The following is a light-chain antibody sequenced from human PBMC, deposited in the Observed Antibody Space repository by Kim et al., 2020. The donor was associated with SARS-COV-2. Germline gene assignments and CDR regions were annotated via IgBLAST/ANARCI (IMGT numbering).Light chain of an antibody. V-gene: IGKV1-33*01. CDR3: DKYVKLPRT. Sequence: VGDRETTPCQARHDICNYLNWCQQKPRKAPKLLISVAHNLEKGGSSRFSGSGSRADFSFTTSGLQPVEIATYYCDKYVKLPRTFGGGTK. CDR1: HDICNY. CDR2: VAH. J-gene: IGKJ4*01.